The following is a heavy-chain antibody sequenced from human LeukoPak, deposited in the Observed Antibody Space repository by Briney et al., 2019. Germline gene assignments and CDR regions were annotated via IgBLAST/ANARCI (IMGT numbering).Heavy chain of an antibody. D-gene: IGHD5-18*01. J-gene: IGHJ4*02. CDR2: IYYSGST. CDR1: GGSISSSSYY. CDR3: ARVRDTHFDY. V-gene: IGHV4-39*07. Sequence: SETLSLTCTVSGGSISSSSYYWGWIRQPPGKGLEWIGSIYYSGSTYHNPSLKSRVTISVDTSKNQFSLKLSSVTAADTAVYYCARVRDTHFDYWGQGTLVTVSS.